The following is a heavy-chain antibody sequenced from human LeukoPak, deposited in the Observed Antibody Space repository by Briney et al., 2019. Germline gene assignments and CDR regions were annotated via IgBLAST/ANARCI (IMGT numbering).Heavy chain of an antibody. CDR3: AREYYGDYSDAFDI. CDR1: GYTFTGYY. V-gene: IGHV1-2*02. CDR2: INPNSGGT. Sequence: ASVKVSCKASGYTFTGYYMHWVRQAPGQGLEWMGWINPNSGGTNYAQKFQGRVTVTRDTSISTAYMELSRLRSDDTAVYYCAREYYGDYSDAFDIWGQGTMVTVSS. J-gene: IGHJ3*02. D-gene: IGHD4-17*01.